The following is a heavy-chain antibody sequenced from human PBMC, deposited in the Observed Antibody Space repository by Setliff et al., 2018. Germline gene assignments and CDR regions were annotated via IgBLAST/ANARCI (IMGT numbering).Heavy chain of an antibody. Sequence: PGGSLRLSCAASGFTVSSNYMSWVRQAPGKGLEWVANIKQDGSETYYVDSVKGRFTISRDNAKNSLYLQMNSLRAEDTAVYYCARDGRTRYYYYYMDVWGKGTTVTVSS. CDR3: ARDGRTRYYYYYMDV. V-gene: IGHV3-7*01. CDR1: GFTVSSNY. J-gene: IGHJ6*03. CDR2: IKQDGSET.